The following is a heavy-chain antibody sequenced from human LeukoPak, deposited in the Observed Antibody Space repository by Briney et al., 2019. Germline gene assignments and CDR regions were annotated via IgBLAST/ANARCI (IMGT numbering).Heavy chain of an antibody. D-gene: IGHD3-3*01. V-gene: IGHV1-69*13. J-gene: IGHJ3*02. CDR1: GGTFSSYA. CDR2: IIPIFGTA. CDR3: ARAYDFWSGYYAFDI. Sequence: SVKVSCKASGGTFSSYAISWVRQAPGQGLEWMGGIIPIFGTANYAQKFQGRVTITADESTSTAYVELSSLRSEDTAVYYCARAYDFWSGYYAFDIWGQGTMVTVSS.